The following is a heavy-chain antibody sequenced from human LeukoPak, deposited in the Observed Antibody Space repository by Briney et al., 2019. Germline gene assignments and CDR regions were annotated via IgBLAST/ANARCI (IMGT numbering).Heavy chain of an antibody. V-gene: IGHV3-23*01. D-gene: IGHD1-26*01. CDR3: AKDLLRWSSLTQVAFDS. CDR1: GFTFSSYA. CDR2: ISGSGGST. J-gene: IGHJ3*02. Sequence: GGSLRLSCAASGFTFSSYAMSGVRQAPGKGLEGVSAISGSGGSTYYADSVKGRFTISRDNSKNTLYLQKNSLRAEDTAVYYCAKDLLRWSSLTQVAFDSWGQETMVTVSS.